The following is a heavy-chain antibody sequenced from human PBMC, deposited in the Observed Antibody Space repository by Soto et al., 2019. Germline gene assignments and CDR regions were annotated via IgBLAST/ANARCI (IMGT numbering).Heavy chain of an antibody. V-gene: IGHV1-18*01. J-gene: IGHJ4*02. Sequence: QVQLVQSGAEVKKPGASVKVSCKASGYTFTSYGISWVRQALGQGLEWMGWISAYNGNTNYAQKLQGRVTMTTDTSTSTAYMELRSRRSDDTAVYYCARDERDSSSPAGVDYWGQGTLVTVSS. D-gene: IGHD6-13*01. CDR2: ISAYNGNT. CDR3: ARDERDSSSPAGVDY. CDR1: GYTFTSYG.